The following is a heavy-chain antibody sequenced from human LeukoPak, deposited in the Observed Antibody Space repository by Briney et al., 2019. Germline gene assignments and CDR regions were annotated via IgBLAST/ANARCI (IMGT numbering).Heavy chain of an antibody. CDR3: ARETIWSGSGNYDY. CDR2: IYYSGST. J-gene: IGHJ4*02. V-gene: IGHV4-59*01. Sequence: SETLSLTCTVSGGSISSYYWSWIRQPPGKGLEWIGYIYYSGSTNYNPSLKSRVTISVDTSKNQFSLKLSSVTAADTAVYYCARETIWSGSGNYDYWGQGTLVTVSS. CDR1: GGSISSYY. D-gene: IGHD1-26*01.